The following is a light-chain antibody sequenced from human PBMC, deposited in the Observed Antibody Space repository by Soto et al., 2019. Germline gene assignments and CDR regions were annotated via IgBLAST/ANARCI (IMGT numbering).Light chain of an antibody. J-gene: IGLJ1*01. CDR2: DVS. CDR1: SSDVGGYNY. Sequence: QSVLTQPASVSGSPGQSITIACTGTSSDVGGYNYVSWYQQYPGKAPRLVISDVSNRPSGVSNRFSGSKSGNSASLTISGLQAEDEANYYCSSYTSSSPYVFGTGTKLTVL. V-gene: IGLV2-14*01. CDR3: SSYTSSSPYV.